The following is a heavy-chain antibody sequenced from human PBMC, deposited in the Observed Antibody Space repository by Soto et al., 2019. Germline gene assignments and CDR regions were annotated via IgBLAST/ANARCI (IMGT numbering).Heavy chain of an antibody. D-gene: IGHD6-25*01. Sequence: SETLSLTCTVSGGSISSYYWSWIRQPPGKGLEWIGYIYYSGSTYYNPSLGSRVTISVDTSSNQFSLKMSSVTAEDTAVYYCARQPVRSGSISSYDWFDSWGQGTLVTVSS. CDR1: GGSISSYY. V-gene: IGHV4-59*08. CDR2: IYYSGST. CDR3: ARQPVRSGSISSYDWFDS. J-gene: IGHJ5*01.